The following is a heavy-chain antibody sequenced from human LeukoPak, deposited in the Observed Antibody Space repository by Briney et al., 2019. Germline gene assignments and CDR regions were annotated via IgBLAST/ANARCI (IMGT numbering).Heavy chain of an antibody. V-gene: IGHV1-69*13. D-gene: IGHD5-12*01. CDR2: IIPIFGTA. J-gene: IGHJ4*02. CDR3: ARGQGVNSGYEDFDY. Sequence: ASVKVSCKASGYTFTSYYMHWARQAPGQGLEWMGGIIPIFGTANYAQKFQGRVTITADESTSTAYMELSSLRSEDTAVYYCARGQGVNSGYEDFDYWGQGTLVTVSS. CDR1: GYTFTSYY.